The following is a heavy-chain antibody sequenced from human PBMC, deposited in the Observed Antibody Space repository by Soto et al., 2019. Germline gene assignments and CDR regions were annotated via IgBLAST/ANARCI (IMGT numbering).Heavy chain of an antibody. CDR2: ISPNGGST. V-gene: IGHV3-64*01. CDR3: TRGQTWAQFDY. Sequence: EVQLVESGGGLVQPGGSLRLSCAASGFTFSSYAMHWVRQAPGKGLEYVSGISPNGGSTYYANSVKARFTISRDNSGSTLYLQMGSLRAEDLAVYYCTRGQTWAQFDYWGQGTLVTVSS. J-gene: IGHJ4*02. D-gene: IGHD1-26*01. CDR1: GFTFSSYA.